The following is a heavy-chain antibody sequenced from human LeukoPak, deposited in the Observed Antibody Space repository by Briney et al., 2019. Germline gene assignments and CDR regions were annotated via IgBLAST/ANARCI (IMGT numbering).Heavy chain of an antibody. D-gene: IGHD5-24*01. CDR3: ARDGSRDGYNADY. CDR2: INPNSGGT. CDR1: GYAFTGYY. V-gene: IGHV1-2*06. J-gene: IGHJ4*02. Sequence: SVKVSCKASGYAFTGYYMHWVRQAPGQGLEWMGRINPNSGGTNYAQKFQGRVTMTRDTSISTAYMELSRLRSDDTAVYYCARDGSRDGYNADYWGQGTLVTVSS.